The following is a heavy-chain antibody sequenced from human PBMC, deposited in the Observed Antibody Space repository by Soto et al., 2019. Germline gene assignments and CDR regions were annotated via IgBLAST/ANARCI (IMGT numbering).Heavy chain of an antibody. V-gene: IGHV1-18*01. J-gene: IGHJ4*02. Sequence: QVHLVQSGAEVKKPGASVKVSCKASGYTFTSYGITWVRQAPGQGLEWMGWISAHNGNTDYAQKPQGRVIVTRDTSRSTAYMELRSLRSDDTAVYYCARGRYGEYWGQGALVTVSS. D-gene: IGHD3-10*01. CDR1: GYTFTSYG. CDR3: ARGRYGEY. CDR2: ISAHNGNT.